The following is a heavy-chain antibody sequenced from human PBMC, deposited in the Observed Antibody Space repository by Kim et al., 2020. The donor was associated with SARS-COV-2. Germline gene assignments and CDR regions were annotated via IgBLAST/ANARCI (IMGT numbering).Heavy chain of an antibody. CDR1: GGSISSSSYY. CDR2: IYYSGST. J-gene: IGHJ5*02. D-gene: IGHD6-13*01. Sequence: SETLSLTCTVSGGSISSSSYYWGWIRQPPGKGLEWIGSIYYSGSTYYNPSLKSRVTISVDTSKNQFSLKLSSVTAADTAVYYCARRQLTPKLVQRKGGWFDPWGQGTLVTVSS. V-gene: IGHV4-39*01. CDR3: ARRQLTPKLVQRKGGWFDP.